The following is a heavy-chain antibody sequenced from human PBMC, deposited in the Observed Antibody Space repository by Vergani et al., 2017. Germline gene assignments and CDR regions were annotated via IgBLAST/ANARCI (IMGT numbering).Heavy chain of an antibody. V-gene: IGHV3-9*01. CDR3: VRDLDCRPINCYHGFDP. CDR2: ISWNSGRT. D-gene: IGHD2-15*01. CDR1: GFKFGAYA. Sequence: EVQLVESGGGMVQPGRSLRLSCGASGFKFGAYAMHWVRQAPGKGLEWVSGISWNSGRTDYADSVKGRFIISRDNAKKSLSLIMNSLRPEDTAMYYCVRDLDCRPINCYHGFDPWGQGTLVTVSS. J-gene: IGHJ5*02.